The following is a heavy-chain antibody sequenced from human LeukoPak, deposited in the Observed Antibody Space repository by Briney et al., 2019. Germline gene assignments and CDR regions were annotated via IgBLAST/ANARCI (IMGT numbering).Heavy chain of an antibody. V-gene: IGHV1-8*03. Sequence: ASVKVSCKASGYTFTSYDINWVRQATGQGLEWMGWMNPNSGNTGYAQKFQGRVTITRNTSISTAYMELSSLRSEDTAVYYCARGKVRCSGGSCYSVAFDYWGQGTLVTVSS. CDR1: GYTFTSYD. CDR2: MNPNSGNT. D-gene: IGHD2-15*01. J-gene: IGHJ4*02. CDR3: ARGKVRCSGGSCYSVAFDY.